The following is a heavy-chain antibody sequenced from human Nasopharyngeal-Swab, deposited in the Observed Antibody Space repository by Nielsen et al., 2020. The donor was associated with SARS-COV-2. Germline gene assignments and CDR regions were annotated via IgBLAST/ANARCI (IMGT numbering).Heavy chain of an antibody. CDR2: INFDGNDA. J-gene: IGHJ4*02. D-gene: IGHD3-10*01. V-gene: IGHV3-74*01. CDR3: ARDVGGATDF. Sequence: GVLKISCTASGFMFRSFYMEWVRQAPGKGLVWVSRINFDGNDAQYADSVKGRFTISRDNARNTLYLQLNSLRGEDTALYFCARDVGGATDFRGQGTLVTVSS. CDR1: GFMFRSFY.